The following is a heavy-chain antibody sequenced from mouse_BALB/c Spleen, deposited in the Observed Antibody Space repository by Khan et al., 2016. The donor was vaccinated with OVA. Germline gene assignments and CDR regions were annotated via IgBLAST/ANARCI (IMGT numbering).Heavy chain of an antibody. CDR3: TRGGDVGDYYAMDY. CDR1: GFTFSDYT. J-gene: IGHJ4*01. CDR2: ISSGGSYT. V-gene: IGHV5-6-4*01. Sequence: VELVESGGGLVKPGVSLKLSCAASGFTFSDYTMSWVRQTPEKRLEWVATISSGGSYTYYPDSVKGRFTISRDNAKNTLYLQMSSLKSEDTAMYYCTRGGDVGDYYAMDYWGQGTSVTVSS. D-gene: IGHD3-3*01.